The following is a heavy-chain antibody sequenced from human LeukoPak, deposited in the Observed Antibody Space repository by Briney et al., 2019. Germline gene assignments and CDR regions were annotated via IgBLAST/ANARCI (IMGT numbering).Heavy chain of an antibody. CDR2: INHSGST. Sequence: SETLSLTCAVYGGSFSGYYWSWIRQPPGKGLEWIGEINHSGSTNYNPSLKSRVTISVDTSKNQFSLKLSSVNAADTAVYYCARNQCDWLPAGFDPWGQGTLVTVSS. CDR1: GGSFSGYY. J-gene: IGHJ5*02. D-gene: IGHD3-9*01. CDR3: ARNQCDWLPAGFDP. V-gene: IGHV4-34*01.